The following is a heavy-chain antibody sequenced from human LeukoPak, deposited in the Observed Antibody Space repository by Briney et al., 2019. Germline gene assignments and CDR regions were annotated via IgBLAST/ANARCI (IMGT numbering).Heavy chain of an antibody. J-gene: IGHJ3*02. V-gene: IGHV3-30-3*01. CDR3: ARGIRRSPYDAFDI. CDR2: ISYDGSNK. Sequence: PGGSLRLSCAASGFTFSSYAMHWVRQAPGKGLEWVAVISYDGSNKYYADSVKGRFTISRDNSKHTLYLQMNSLRAEDTAVYYCARGIRRSPYDAFDIWGQGTMVTVSS. CDR1: GFTFSSYA.